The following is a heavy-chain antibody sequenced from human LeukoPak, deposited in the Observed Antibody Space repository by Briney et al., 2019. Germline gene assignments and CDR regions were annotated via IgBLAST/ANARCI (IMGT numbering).Heavy chain of an antibody. CDR3: ARDYDPDYYDSSGYSDY. CDR2: INSDRSST. Sequence: GGSLRLSCAASGFTFSRYWMHWVRQAPGKGPLWVSRINSDRSSTKYADTVEGRFVISRDNARNILYLQMNSLRAEDTAVYYCARDYDPDYYDSSGYSDYWGQGTRVTVSS. J-gene: IGHJ4*01. V-gene: IGHV3-74*03. CDR1: GFTFSRYW. D-gene: IGHD3-22*01.